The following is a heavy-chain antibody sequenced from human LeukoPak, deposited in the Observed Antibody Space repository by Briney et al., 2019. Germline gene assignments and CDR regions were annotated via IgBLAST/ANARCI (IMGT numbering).Heavy chain of an antibody. V-gene: IGHV3-21*01. CDR2: ISSSSSYI. CDR1: GFTFSSYS. J-gene: IGHJ4*02. CDR3: ARPEDSSGYPTCFDY. D-gene: IGHD3-22*01. Sequence: GGSLRLSCAASGFTFSSYSMNWVRQAPGKGLEWVSSISSSSSYIYYADSVKGRFTISRDNAKNSLYLQMNSLRAEDTAVYYCARPEDSSGYPTCFDYWGQGTLVTVSS.